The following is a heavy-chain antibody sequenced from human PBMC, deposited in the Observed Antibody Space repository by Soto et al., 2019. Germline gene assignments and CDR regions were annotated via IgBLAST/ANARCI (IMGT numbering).Heavy chain of an antibody. J-gene: IGHJ4*02. Sequence: GASVKVSCKASGGTFSSYAISWVRQAPGQGLEWMGGIIPIFGTANYAHQFQGRVTITADEATSTAYMELSSLRPEDTAVYYCARASSHSSGWSTTDYWGQGTLVTVSS. CDR1: GGTFSSYA. V-gene: IGHV1-69*13. CDR3: ARASSHSSGWSTTDY. CDR2: IIPIFGTA. D-gene: IGHD6-19*01.